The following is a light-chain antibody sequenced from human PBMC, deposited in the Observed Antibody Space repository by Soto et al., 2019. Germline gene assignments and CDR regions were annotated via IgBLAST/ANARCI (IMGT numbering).Light chain of an antibody. CDR1: SSDLDSYNR. CDR2: EVS. J-gene: IGLJ1*01. Sequence: QSVLTQPPSVSGSPGQSVTISCTGTSSDLDSYNRVSWYHQPPGTAPKVMIYEVSNRPSGVPDRFSGSKSGNTASLTISGLQAEDEADYYCNPYTSNNTLYVFGPGTKVTVL. CDR3: NPYTSNNTLYV. V-gene: IGLV2-18*02.